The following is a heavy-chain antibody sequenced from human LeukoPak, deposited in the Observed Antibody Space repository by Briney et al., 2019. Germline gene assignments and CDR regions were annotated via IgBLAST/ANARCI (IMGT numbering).Heavy chain of an antibody. Sequence: PGGSLRLSCAASGFTFSSYGMHWVRQAPGKGLEWVAVISYDGSNKYYADSVKGRFTISRDNSKNTLYLQMNSLRAEDTAVYYCAKAIVATILTPDYWGQGTLVTVSS. V-gene: IGHV3-30*18. CDR1: GFTFSSYG. J-gene: IGHJ4*02. D-gene: IGHD5-12*01. CDR3: AKAIVATILTPDY. CDR2: ISYDGSNK.